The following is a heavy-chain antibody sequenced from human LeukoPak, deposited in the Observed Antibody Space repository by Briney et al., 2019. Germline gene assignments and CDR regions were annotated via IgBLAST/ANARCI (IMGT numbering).Heavy chain of an antibody. J-gene: IGHJ4*02. D-gene: IGHD6-6*01. Sequence: PGGSLRLSCATSGFTFTNHWMTWVRQAPGKGLEWVANINEDGTETYYADSVKGRFTISRDNTKNSLHLQLHSVRAEDSAVFYCVRERQHVVHRYWGQGTLVSVSS. CDR3: VRERQHVVHRY. V-gene: IGHV3-7*01. CDR1: GFTFTNHW. CDR2: INEDGTET.